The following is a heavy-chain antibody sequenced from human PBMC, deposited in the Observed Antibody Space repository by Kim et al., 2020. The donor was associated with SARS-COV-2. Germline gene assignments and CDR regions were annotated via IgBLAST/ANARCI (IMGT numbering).Heavy chain of an antibody. CDR1: GFTFSSYA. Sequence: GGSLRLSCAASGFTFSSYAMSWVRQAPGKGLEWVSAISGSGGSTYYADSVKGRFTISRDNSKNTLYLQMNSLRAEDTAVYYCAKSSDILTYRSCFDYWGQGTLVTVSS. D-gene: IGHD3-9*01. CDR3: AKSSDILTYRSCFDY. J-gene: IGHJ4*02. V-gene: IGHV3-23*01. CDR2: ISGSGGST.